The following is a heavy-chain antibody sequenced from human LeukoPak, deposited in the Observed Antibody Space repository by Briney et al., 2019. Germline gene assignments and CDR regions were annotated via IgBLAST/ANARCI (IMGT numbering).Heavy chain of an antibody. Sequence: GGSLRLSCAASGFTVSNNYITWVRQAPGEGLEWVSVFYSNGVTRYADSVKGRFTVSRDNSKNTLFLQMNSLRAEDTAVYYCAKDGGLWVSAHWGDSWGRGTLVTVSS. D-gene: IGHD7-27*01. V-gene: IGHV3-53*01. CDR2: FYSNGVT. J-gene: IGHJ4*02. CDR1: GFTVSNNY. CDR3: AKDGGLWVSAHWGDS.